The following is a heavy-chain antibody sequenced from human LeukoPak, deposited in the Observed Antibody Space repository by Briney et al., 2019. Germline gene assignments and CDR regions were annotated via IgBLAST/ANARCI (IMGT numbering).Heavy chain of an antibody. CDR3: ARRSPGMVRGVHFDY. CDR1: GGSTSSYY. D-gene: IGHD3-10*01. V-gene: IGHV4-4*07. Sequence: SETLSLTCTVSGGSTSSYYWSWIRQPAGKGLEWIGRIYTSGSTNYNPSLKSRVTMSVDTSKNQFSLKLSSVTAADTAVYYCARRSPGMVRGVHFDYWGQGTLVTVSS. J-gene: IGHJ4*02. CDR2: IYTSGST.